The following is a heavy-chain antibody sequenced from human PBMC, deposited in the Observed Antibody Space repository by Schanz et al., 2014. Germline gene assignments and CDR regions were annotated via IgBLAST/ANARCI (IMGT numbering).Heavy chain of an antibody. J-gene: IGHJ4*02. Sequence: QVQLVESGGGVVQPGRSLRLSCAASGITLSGYGLHWVRQAPGKGLEWVAIIWYDGSNKYYADSVKGRFTISRDNSKNTLCLQMSSLRAEDTAVYYCARDGDFDYWGQGTLVTVSS. CDR2: IWYDGSNK. CDR3: ARDGDFDY. V-gene: IGHV3-33*08. CDR1: GITLSGYG.